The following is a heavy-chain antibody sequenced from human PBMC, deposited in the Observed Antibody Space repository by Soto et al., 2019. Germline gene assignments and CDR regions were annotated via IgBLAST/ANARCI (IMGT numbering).Heavy chain of an antibody. CDR2: ISYDGSNK. CDR3: AKGRSGSYFVGY. V-gene: IGHV3-30*18. D-gene: IGHD1-26*01. CDR1: GFTFSSYG. J-gene: IGHJ4*02. Sequence: QVQLVESGGGVVQPGRSLRLSCAASGFTFSSYGMHWVRQAPGKGLEWVAVISYDGSNKYYADSVKGRFTISRDNSKNTLYLQMNSLRAEDTAVYYCAKGRSGSYFVGYWGQGTLVTVSS.